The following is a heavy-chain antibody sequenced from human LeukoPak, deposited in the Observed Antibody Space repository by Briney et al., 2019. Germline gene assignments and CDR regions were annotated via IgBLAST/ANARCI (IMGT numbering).Heavy chain of an antibody. D-gene: IGHD4-17*01. CDR2: IYYSGST. Sequence: SETLSLTCTVSGGSISSSSYYWGWIRQPPGKGLEWIGSIYYSGSTYYNPSLKSRATISVDTSKNQFSLKLSSVTAADTAVYYCARLNGDYGDFDYWGQGTLVTVSS. J-gene: IGHJ4*02. V-gene: IGHV4-39*01. CDR3: ARLNGDYGDFDY. CDR1: GGSISSSSYY.